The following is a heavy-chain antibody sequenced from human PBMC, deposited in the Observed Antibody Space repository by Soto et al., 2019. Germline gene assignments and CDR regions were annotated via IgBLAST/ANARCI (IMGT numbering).Heavy chain of an antibody. J-gene: IGHJ4*02. D-gene: IGHD2-15*01. V-gene: IGHV3-48*01. CDR2: ISSSSSTI. Sequence: GGSLRLSCAASGFTFSSYSMNWVRQAPGKGLEWVSYISSSSSTIYYAESVKGRFTISRDNAKNSLYLQMNGLRAEDTAVYYCARDKGRSPLDYWGQGTLVTVSS. CDR3: ARDKGRSPLDY. CDR1: GFTFSSYS.